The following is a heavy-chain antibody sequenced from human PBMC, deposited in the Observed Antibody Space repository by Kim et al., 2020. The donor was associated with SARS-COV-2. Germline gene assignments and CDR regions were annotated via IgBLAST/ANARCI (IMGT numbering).Heavy chain of an antibody. CDR3: ARQVPGADRRFDY. Sequence: SETLSLICTVSGGSFSSYHWSWIRQSAGKGLEWIGRIHASGRTNYNPSLKSRLTMSVDTSKHQMSLILSSVTAADTAMYYCARQVPGADRRFDYWGQGILVTVSS. CDR1: GGSFSSYH. CDR2: IHASGRT. J-gene: IGHJ4*02. V-gene: IGHV4-4*07. D-gene: IGHD6-19*01.